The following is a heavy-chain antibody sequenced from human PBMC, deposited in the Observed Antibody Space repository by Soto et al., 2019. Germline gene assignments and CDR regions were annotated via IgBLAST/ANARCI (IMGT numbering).Heavy chain of an antibody. D-gene: IGHD3-3*01. CDR2: IIPIFGTA. CDR1: GGTFSSYA. CDR3: ARGPPSTIFGVVIIYSSIYYYYGMVV. Sequence: SVKVSCKASGGTFSSYAISWVRQAPGQGLEWMGGIIPIFGTANYAQKFQGRVTITADESTSTAYMELSSLRSEDTAVYYCARGPPSTIFGVVIIYSSIYYYYGMVVWGQGTTVTVFS. V-gene: IGHV1-69*13. J-gene: IGHJ6*02.